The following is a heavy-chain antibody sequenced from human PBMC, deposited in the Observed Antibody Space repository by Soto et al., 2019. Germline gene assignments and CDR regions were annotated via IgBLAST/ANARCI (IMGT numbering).Heavy chain of an antibody. Sequence: PGGSLRLSCAASGFTFSDYYMSWIRQAPGKGLEWVSYISSDSSHTKYADSVKGRFTISRDNAKNSLYLQMNRLTAGDTAVYYCASYDYGGPQASLDYRGQGALVTV. J-gene: IGHJ4*02. CDR1: GFTFSDYY. D-gene: IGHD4-17*01. V-gene: IGHV3-11*06. CDR2: ISSDSSHT. CDR3: ASYDYGGPQASLDY.